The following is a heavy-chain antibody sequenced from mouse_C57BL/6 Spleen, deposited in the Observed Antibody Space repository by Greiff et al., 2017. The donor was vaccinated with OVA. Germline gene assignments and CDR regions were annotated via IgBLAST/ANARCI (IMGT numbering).Heavy chain of an antibody. J-gene: IGHJ1*03. V-gene: IGHV1-69*01. CDR3: TRRRPPSYYGSDWYFDV. CDR2: IDPSDSYT. CDR1: GYTFTSYW. Sequence: QVQLQQPGAELVMPGASVKLSCKASGYTFTSYWMHWVKQRPGQVLEWIGEIDPSDSYTNYNQKFKGKSTLTVDKSSSTAYMQRSSLTSEYSAVYYCTRRRPPSYYGSDWYFDVWGTGTTVTVSS. D-gene: IGHD1-1*01.